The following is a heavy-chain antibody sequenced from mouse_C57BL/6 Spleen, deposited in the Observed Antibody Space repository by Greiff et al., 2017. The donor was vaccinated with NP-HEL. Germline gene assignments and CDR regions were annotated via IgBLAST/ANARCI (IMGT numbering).Heavy chain of an antibody. CDR3: AREDYYGSSPWFAY. D-gene: IGHD1-1*01. Sequence: QVQLQQSGAELVKPGASVKISCKASGYAFSSYWMNWVKQRPGKGLEWIGQIYPGDGDTNYNGKFKGKATLTADKSSSTAYMQLSSLTSEDSAVYSCAREDYYGSSPWFAYWGQGTLVTVSA. V-gene: IGHV1-80*01. J-gene: IGHJ3*01. CDR2: IYPGDGDT. CDR1: GYAFSSYW.